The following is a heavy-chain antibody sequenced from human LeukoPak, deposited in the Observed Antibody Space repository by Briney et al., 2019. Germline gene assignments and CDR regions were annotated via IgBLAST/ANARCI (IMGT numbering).Heavy chain of an antibody. J-gene: IGHJ4*02. CDR3: ARVRRYSSSWYPYLIGY. Sequence: ASVKVSCKASGYTFTSYDINWVRQATGQGLEWMGWMNPNSGNTGYAQKFQGRVTMTRNTSISTAYVELSSLRSEDTAVYYCARVRRYSSSWYPYLIGYWGQGTLVTVSS. CDR2: MNPNSGNT. D-gene: IGHD6-13*01. CDR1: GYTFTSYD. V-gene: IGHV1-8*01.